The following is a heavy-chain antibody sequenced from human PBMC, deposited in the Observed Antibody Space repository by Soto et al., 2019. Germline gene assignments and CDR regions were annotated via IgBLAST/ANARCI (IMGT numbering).Heavy chain of an antibody. CDR2: ISGSGGST. J-gene: IGHJ6*02. CDR1: GFTFSSYA. D-gene: IGHD1-1*01. CDR3: ANPPTEDYYYGMDV. Sequence: GGSLRLSCAASGFTFSSYAMSWVRQAPGKGLEWVSAISGSGGSTYYADSVKGRFTISRDNSKNTLYLQMNSLRAEDTAVYYCANPPTEDYYYGMDVWGQGTTVTVSS. V-gene: IGHV3-23*01.